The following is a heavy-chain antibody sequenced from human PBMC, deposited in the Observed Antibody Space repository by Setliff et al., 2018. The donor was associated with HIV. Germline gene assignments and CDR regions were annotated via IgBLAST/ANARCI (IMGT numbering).Heavy chain of an antibody. CDR2: INPNSGGT. CDR3: ARPALAAAGTSASYWGDFDS. V-gene: IGHV1-2*06. D-gene: IGHD1-26*01. Sequence: ASVKVSCQASGYTFTGYYINWVRQAPGQGLEWMGRINPNSGGTNYAQKFQGRVTMTMNTSISTAYMELTRLRSDDTAVYYCARPALAAAGTSASYWGDFDSWGQGTLVTVSS. J-gene: IGHJ4*02. CDR1: GYTFTGYY.